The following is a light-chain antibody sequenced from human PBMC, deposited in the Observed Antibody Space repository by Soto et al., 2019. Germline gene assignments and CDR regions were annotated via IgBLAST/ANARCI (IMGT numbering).Light chain of an antibody. J-gene: IGKJ3*01. CDR3: QQYNNWLRIT. Sequence: EIVMTQSPATLSVSPGERATLSCRASQSVSSNLAWYQQKPGQAPRLLIYGASTRATGSPARFSGSGSGTEFTLTISSLQSEDFAVYYCQQYNNWLRITFGAGTKVDIK. V-gene: IGKV3-15*01. CDR2: GAS. CDR1: QSVSSN.